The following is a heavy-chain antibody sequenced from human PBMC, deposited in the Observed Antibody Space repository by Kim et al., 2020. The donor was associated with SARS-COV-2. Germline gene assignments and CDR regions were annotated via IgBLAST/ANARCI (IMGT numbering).Heavy chain of an antibody. Sequence: ASVKVSCKASGYTFTGYYMHWVRQAPGQGLEWMGRINPNSGGTNYAQKFQGRVTMTRDTSISTAYMELSRLRSDDTAVYYCARDYYGANPGFDYWGQGTLVTVSS. D-gene: IGHD3-10*01. V-gene: IGHV1-2*06. CDR2: INPNSGGT. J-gene: IGHJ4*02. CDR1: GYTFTGYY. CDR3: ARDYYGANPGFDY.